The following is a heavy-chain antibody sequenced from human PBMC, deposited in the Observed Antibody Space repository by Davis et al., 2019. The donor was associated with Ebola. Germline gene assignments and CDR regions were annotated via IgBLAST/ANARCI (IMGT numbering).Heavy chain of an antibody. D-gene: IGHD6-13*01. Sequence: GESLKISCAASGFTFSSYGMHWVRQAPGKGLEWVAVIWYDGSNKYYADSVKGRFTISRDNSKNTLYLQMNSLRAEDTAVYYCARDPPGIAAAGTGDYYYYYGMDVWGQGTTVTVSS. J-gene: IGHJ6*02. CDR3: ARDPPGIAAAGTGDYYYYYGMDV. CDR1: GFTFSSYG. V-gene: IGHV3-33*08. CDR2: IWYDGSNK.